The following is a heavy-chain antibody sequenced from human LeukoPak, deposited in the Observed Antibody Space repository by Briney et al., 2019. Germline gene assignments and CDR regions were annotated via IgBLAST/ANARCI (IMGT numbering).Heavy chain of an antibody. V-gene: IGHV3-23*01. CDR2: ISGSGGST. CDR1: GFMFSVYS. J-gene: IGHJ4*02. Sequence: GGSLRLSCAASGFMFSVYSMNWVRQAPGKGLEWVSAISGSGGSTYYADSVKGRFTISRDNSKNTLYLQMNSLRAEDTAVYYCAKVLFPATPFFDYWGQGPLVTVSS. CDR3: AKVLFPATPFFDY. D-gene: IGHD2-15*01.